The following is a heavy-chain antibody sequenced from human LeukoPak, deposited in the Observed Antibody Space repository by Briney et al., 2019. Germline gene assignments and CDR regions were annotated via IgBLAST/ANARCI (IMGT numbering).Heavy chain of an antibody. Sequence: GASVKVSCKASGYTFIDYWLHWVRQAPGQGLEWMGRININSGGINYAQKFQGRVTMTRATSISTAYIELSRLRFDDTALYYCERDRDGGVGTIDYWGQGTLVPVSS. CDR1: GYTFIDYW. D-gene: IGHD3-3*01. CDR3: ERDRDGGVGTIDY. J-gene: IGHJ4*02. V-gene: IGHV1-2*06. CDR2: ININSGGI.